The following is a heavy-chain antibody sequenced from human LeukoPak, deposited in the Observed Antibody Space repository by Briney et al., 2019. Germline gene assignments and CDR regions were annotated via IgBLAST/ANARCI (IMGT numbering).Heavy chain of an antibody. CDR3: AELGITMIGGV. Sequence: PGGSLRLSCATSGFIFSNYAVNWVRQAPGKGLEWVSIISGSGDITYYADSVKGRFTISRDNSKNTLYLQMNSLRAEDTAVYYCAELGITMIGGVWGKGTTVTISS. CDR2: ISGSGDIT. D-gene: IGHD3-10*02. V-gene: IGHV3-23*01. CDR1: GFIFSNYA. J-gene: IGHJ6*04.